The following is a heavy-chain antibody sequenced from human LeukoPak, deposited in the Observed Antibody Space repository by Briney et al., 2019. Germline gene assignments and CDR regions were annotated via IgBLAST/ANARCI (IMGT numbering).Heavy chain of an antibody. CDR2: ISGGGDST. CDR1: GFTFTNYA. CDR3: AKAGVSTRGWYVAD. D-gene: IGHD6-19*01. V-gene: IGHV3-23*01. Sequence: PGGSLRLSCAASGFTFTNYAMKWVRQPPGKGLEWVSTISGGGDSTYYAESVKGRFTISRDNSNNTVYLQMNSLRAEDTAVYYCAKAGVSTRGWYVADWGQGTLVTVSS. J-gene: IGHJ4*02.